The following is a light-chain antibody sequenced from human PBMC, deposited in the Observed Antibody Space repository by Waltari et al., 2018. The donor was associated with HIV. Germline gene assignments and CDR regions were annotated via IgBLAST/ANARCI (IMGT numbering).Light chain of an antibody. CDR3: QTWGTGTHVV. V-gene: IGLV4-69*01. CDR2: LNSDGSH. Sequence: QLVLTQSPSASASLGASVTLPCTLSSGHSSYAIAWHQQQPEKGPRYLMNLNSDGSHSKGDGIPDRFSGSSSGAERYLTISSLQSEDEADYYCQTWGTGTHVVFGGGTKLTVL. J-gene: IGLJ2*01. CDR1: SGHSSYA.